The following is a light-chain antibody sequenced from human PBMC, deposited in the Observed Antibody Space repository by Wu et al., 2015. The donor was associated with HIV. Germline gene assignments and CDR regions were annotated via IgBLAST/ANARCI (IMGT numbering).Light chain of an antibody. CDR3: QQYGSSPPTT. J-gene: IGKJ1*01. Sequence: DILLTQSPGTLPLSPGERATLSCRASQSVSSNYLAWYQQKPGQAPRLLIYATSNRATGIPDRISGSGSGTLFTLTISRLEPEDFAVYYCQQYGSSPPTTFGQGTKVEIK. CDR2: ATS. CDR1: QSVSSNY. V-gene: IGKV3-20*01.